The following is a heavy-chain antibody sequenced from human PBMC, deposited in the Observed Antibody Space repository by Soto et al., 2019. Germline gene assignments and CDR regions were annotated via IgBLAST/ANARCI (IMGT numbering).Heavy chain of an antibody. CDR1: GYTFTSYA. J-gene: IGHJ4*02. CDR2: INAGNGNT. Sequence: ASVKVSCKASGYTFTSYAMHWVRQAPGQRLEWMGWINAGNGNTKYSQKFQGRVTITRDTSASTAYMELSSLRSEDTAVYYCARNLGLSLGELSSNFDYWGQGTLVTVYS. V-gene: IGHV1-3*01. CDR3: ARNLGLSLGELSSNFDY. D-gene: IGHD3-16*02.